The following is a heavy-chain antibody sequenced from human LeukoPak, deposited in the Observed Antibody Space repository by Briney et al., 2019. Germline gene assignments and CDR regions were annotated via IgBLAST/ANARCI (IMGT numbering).Heavy chain of an antibody. CDR1: GGSFSGYY. Sequence: SETLSLTCAVYGGSFSGYYWSWIRQPPGKGLEWIGEINHSGSTNYNPSLKSRVTISVDTSKNQFSLKLSSVTAADTAVYYCARDPGNPGGPWFDPWGQGTLVTVSS. CDR3: ARDPGNPGGPWFDP. D-gene: IGHD3-10*01. CDR2: INHSGST. V-gene: IGHV4-34*01. J-gene: IGHJ5*02.